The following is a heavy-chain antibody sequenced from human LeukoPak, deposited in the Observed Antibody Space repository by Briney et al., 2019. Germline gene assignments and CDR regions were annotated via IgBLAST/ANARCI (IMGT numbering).Heavy chain of an antibody. J-gene: IGHJ4*02. D-gene: IGHD6-19*01. Sequence: PGGSLRLSCAASGFTFSSYGMHWVRQAPGKGLEWVAVISYDGSNKYYADSVKGRFTISRDNSKNTLYLQMNSLRAEDTAVYYCAKDREQWLVLEGYFDYWGQGTLVTVSS. CDR2: ISYDGSNK. V-gene: IGHV3-30*18. CDR1: GFTFSSYG. CDR3: AKDREQWLVLEGYFDY.